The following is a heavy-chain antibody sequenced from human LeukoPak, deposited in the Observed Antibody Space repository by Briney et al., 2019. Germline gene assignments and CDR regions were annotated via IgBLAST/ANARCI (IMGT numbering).Heavy chain of an antibody. Sequence: ASVKASCKASGYTFTSYGISWVRQAPGQGLEWMGWISAYNGNTNYAQKLQGRVTMTTDTSTSTAYMELRSLRSDDTAVYYCARGPYYYDSSGYYYGENFDYWGQGTLVTVSS. V-gene: IGHV1-18*01. D-gene: IGHD3-22*01. J-gene: IGHJ4*02. CDR2: ISAYNGNT. CDR1: GYTFTSYG. CDR3: ARGPYYYDSSGYYYGENFDY.